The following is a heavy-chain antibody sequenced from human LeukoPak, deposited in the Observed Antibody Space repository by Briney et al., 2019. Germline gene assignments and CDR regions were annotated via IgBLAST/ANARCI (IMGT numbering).Heavy chain of an antibody. Sequence: GASVKVSCKASGDTFTSYGISWVRQAPGQGLEWMGWISAYNGNTNYAQKLQGRVTMTTDTSTSTAYMELSSLRSEDTAVYYCANKGRISRPYYFDYWGQGTQVTVSS. D-gene: IGHD1-14*01. CDR1: GDTFTSYG. CDR3: ANKGRISRPYYFDY. CDR2: ISAYNGNT. V-gene: IGHV1-18*01. J-gene: IGHJ4*02.